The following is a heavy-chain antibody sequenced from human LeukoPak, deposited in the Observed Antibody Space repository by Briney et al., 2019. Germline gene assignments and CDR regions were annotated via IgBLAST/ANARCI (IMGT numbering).Heavy chain of an antibody. CDR2: INPNSGGT. CDR3: ATLLRGYSYGWWDY. V-gene: IGHV1-2*02. D-gene: IGHD5-18*01. Sequence: GASVKVSCKASGYTFTGYYMHWVRQAPGRGLEWMGWINPNSGGTNSAQKFQGRVTMTRDTSIGTAYMELNRLRSDDTAVYYCATLLRGYSYGWWDYWGQGTLVTVSS. CDR1: GYTFTGYY. J-gene: IGHJ4*02.